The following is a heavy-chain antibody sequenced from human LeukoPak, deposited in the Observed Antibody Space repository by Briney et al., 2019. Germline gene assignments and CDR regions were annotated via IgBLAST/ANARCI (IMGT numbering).Heavy chain of an antibody. CDR2: IFPIFGTA. V-gene: IGHV1-69*01. Sequence: SVKVSRKLSVGTFSRYAISGVRPTPGQGVEWMGGIFPIFGTANYAQKFQGRATNTADEPTTTAYMKLSSLRPRTRAGYSCARGIAGAGTFDPWGQGTLVIVSS. CDR1: VGTFSRYA. CDR3: ARGIAGAGTFDP. D-gene: IGHD6-13*01. J-gene: IGHJ5*02.